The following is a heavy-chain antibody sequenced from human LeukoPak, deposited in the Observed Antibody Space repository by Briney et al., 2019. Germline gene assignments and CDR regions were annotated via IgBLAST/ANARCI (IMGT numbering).Heavy chain of an antibody. CDR2: INSDGSST. J-gene: IGHJ3*02. CDR1: GFTFSTYW. D-gene: IGHD6-19*01. Sequence: PGGSLRLSCAASGFTFSTYWMHWVRQAPGKGLVWVSRINSDGSSTGYADSVKGRFTISRDNAKNTLYLQMNSLRAEDTAVYYCARFSGWYQGAFDIWGQGTMVTVSS. V-gene: IGHV3-74*01. CDR3: ARFSGWYQGAFDI.